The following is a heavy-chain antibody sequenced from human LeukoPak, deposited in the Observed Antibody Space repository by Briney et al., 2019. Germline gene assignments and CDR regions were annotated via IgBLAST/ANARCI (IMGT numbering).Heavy chain of an antibody. Sequence: RGSLRLSCAASGFTFSNYEMHWVRQAPGKGLEWVSYIRYGGTNIYYGDSVKGRFTISRDNAKKSLYLQMNSLRAEDRAVYYCARVRYFDWLGPFHYWGQGTLVTVSS. J-gene: IGHJ4*02. CDR2: IRYGGTNI. CDR3: ARVRYFDWLGPFHY. D-gene: IGHD3-9*01. V-gene: IGHV3-48*03. CDR1: GFTFSNYE.